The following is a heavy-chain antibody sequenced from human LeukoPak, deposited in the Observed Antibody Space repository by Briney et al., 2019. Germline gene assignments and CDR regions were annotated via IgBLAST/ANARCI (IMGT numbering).Heavy chain of an antibody. D-gene: IGHD7-27*01. J-gene: IGHJ4*02. CDR3: ARDRSWGSQCYFDY. CDR2: IWNDGSNK. V-gene: IGHV3-33*01. CDR1: GFHFSTYG. Sequence: GVSLRLSCAASGFHFSTYGMHWVRQAPGKGLEWVGVIWNDGSNKIYAESVKGRFTISRDNSKNTLYLQMNSLRAEDTAVYYCARDRSWGSQCYFDYWGQGTLVTVSS.